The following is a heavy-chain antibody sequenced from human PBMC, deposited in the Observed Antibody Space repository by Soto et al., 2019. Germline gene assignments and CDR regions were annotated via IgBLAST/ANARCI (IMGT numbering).Heavy chain of an antibody. D-gene: IGHD6-19*01. V-gene: IGHV4-39*01. CDR2: IDYSETT. CDR1: GNSIRSSTYY. CDR3: ARHSLYNSGWSDYFDY. Sequence: PSETLSLTCIVSGNSIRSSTYYWGWIRQPPGKGLEWTGSIDYSETTYYNPSLKSRVTISRDMSKNQFSLKVSSVTAADTAVYYCARHSLYNSGWSDYFDYWGQGILVTVFS. J-gene: IGHJ4*02.